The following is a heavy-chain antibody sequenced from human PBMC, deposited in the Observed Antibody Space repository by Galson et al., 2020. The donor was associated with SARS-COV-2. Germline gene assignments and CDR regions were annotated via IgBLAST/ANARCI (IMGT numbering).Heavy chain of an antibody. CDR1: GFDLSAYS. CDR2: ISTLSNYI. CDR3: ARDWVENYCDILTGPTPDAFDI. Sequence: GESLKISCATSGFDLSAYSMNWVRQAPGKGLESVPSISTLSNYIYYAHSVKGLFTISRDNAKNSLYLEMNSLRAEDTAVYYCARDWVENYCDILTGPTPDAFDIWGQGTMVTVSS. D-gene: IGHD3-9*01. V-gene: IGHV3-21*01. J-gene: IGHJ3*02.